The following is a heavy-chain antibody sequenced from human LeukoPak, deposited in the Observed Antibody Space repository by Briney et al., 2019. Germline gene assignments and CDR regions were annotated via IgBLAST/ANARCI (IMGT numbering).Heavy chain of an antibody. J-gene: IGHJ4*02. Sequence: SETLSLTCTVSGGSISSYYWSWIRQHPGKGLEWIGYIYYSGSTYYNPSLKSRVTISVDTSKNQFSLKLSSVTAADTAVYYCARPYCSAGNCYSNFDSWGQGTLVTVSS. CDR3: ARPYCSAGNCYSNFDS. D-gene: IGHD2-15*01. V-gene: IGHV4-59*06. CDR2: IYYSGST. CDR1: GGSISSYY.